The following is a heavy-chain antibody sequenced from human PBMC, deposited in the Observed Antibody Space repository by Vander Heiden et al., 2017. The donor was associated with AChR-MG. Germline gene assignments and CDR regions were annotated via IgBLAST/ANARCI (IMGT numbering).Heavy chain of an antibody. D-gene: IGHD2-2*01. V-gene: IGHV4-4*07. J-gene: IGHJ4*02. CDR3: ARVYCSSASCLFDF. CDR1: GGSISGYY. Sequence: QVQLQESGPGLVKPSGTLPPPRTVSGGSISGYYWSWIRQPAGKGLEWIGRVYTSGSTSYSPSLKSRVTMSVDTSKNQFSLKLSSVTAADTAVYYCARVYCSSASCLFDFWGQGTLVTVSS. CDR2: VYTSGST.